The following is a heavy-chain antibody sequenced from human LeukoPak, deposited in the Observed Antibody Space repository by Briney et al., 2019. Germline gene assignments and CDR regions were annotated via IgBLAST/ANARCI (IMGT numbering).Heavy chain of an antibody. Sequence: SVTVSFKASGYTFTSYYMHWVRQAPGQGLEWMGGIIPIFGTANYAQKFQGRVTITADEPTSTAYMELSSLRSEDTAVYYCARGGGFGELLPLDYWGQGTLVTVSS. V-gene: IGHV1-69*13. CDR2: IIPIFGTA. D-gene: IGHD3-10*01. J-gene: IGHJ4*02. CDR1: GYTFTSYY. CDR3: ARGGGFGELLPLDY.